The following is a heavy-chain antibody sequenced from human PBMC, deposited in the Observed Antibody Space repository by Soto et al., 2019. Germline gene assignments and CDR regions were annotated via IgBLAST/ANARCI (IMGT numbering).Heavy chain of an antibody. J-gene: IGHJ4*02. V-gene: IGHV3-30-3*01. D-gene: IGHD2-15*01. CDR2: VSYDGSAK. Sequence: QVQLVESGGGVVQPGTSRRLSCAASGFTFSAHAMHWVRQTPGRGLEWVALVSYDGSAKVYTDSVRGRFIISRDNSRNTISLQMGRLRPEDAAVYYCVAEVGVGSFENWGQGILVTVSS. CDR3: VAEVGVGSFEN. CDR1: GFTFSAHA.